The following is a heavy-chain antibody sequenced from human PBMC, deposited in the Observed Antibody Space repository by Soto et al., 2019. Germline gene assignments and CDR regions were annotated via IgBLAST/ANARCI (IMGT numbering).Heavy chain of an antibody. J-gene: IGHJ6*03. V-gene: IGHV6-1*01. CDR2: TYYRSKWYN. D-gene: IGHD2-2*01. Sequence: PSQTLSLTCAISGDSVSSNSAAWNWIRQSPSRGLEWLGRTYYRSKWYNDYAVSVKSRITINPDTSKNQFSLQLNSVTPEDTAVYYCARGGGYCSSTSCLGYMDVWGKGTTVTVS. CDR1: GDSVSSNSAA. CDR3: ARGGGYCSSTSCLGYMDV.